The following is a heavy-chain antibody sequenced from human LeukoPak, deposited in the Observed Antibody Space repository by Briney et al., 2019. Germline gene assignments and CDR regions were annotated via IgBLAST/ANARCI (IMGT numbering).Heavy chain of an antibody. Sequence: GGSLRLSCAASGFTFSSYRMKWVRQAPGKGLEWVSYISSSSSTIYYADSVKGRFTISRDNAKNSLYLQMNSLRAEDTAVYYCARGGQIRDYWGQGTLVTVSS. J-gene: IGHJ4*02. D-gene: IGHD3-10*01. CDR1: GFTFSSYR. CDR3: ARGGQIRDY. V-gene: IGHV3-48*01. CDR2: ISSSSSTI.